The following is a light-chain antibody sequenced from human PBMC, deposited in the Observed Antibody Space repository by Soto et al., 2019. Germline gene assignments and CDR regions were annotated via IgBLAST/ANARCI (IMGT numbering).Light chain of an antibody. Sequence: NFMLTQPHSVSESPGKTVTISCTGSSGSIASNYVQWYQQRPGSAPIIVIYEDNQRPSGVPDRFSGSIDSSSNSASLTISGLKPEDQADYYCQFFHGSSSVVFGGGTKLTVL. CDR3: QFFHGSSSVV. CDR2: EDN. CDR1: SGSIASNY. J-gene: IGLJ2*01. V-gene: IGLV6-57*02.